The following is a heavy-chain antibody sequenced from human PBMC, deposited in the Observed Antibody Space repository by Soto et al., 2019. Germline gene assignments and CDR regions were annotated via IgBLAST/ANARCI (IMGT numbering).Heavy chain of an antibody. V-gene: IGHV3-30-3*02. J-gene: IGHJ4*02. CDR1: GFTFSGFA. CDR2: ISDGGRNS. D-gene: IGHD3-9*01. Sequence: GGSLRLSCAASGFTFSGFAVHWVRQAPGKGLEWVAVISDGGRNSHYADSVKGRLTISRDNSKNTLYLQMNSLTTEDTAVYYCANDRYFKSYYFDYWGQGTRVTVSS. CDR3: ANDRYFKSYYFDY.